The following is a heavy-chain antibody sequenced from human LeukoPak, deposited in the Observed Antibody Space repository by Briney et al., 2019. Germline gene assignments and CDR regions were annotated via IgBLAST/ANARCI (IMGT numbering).Heavy chain of an antibody. CDR2: INPSGGST. J-gene: IGHJ4*02. D-gene: IGHD6-13*01. CDR3: ASFIAVAGTEFDY. V-gene: IGHV1-46*01. CDR1: GYTFTNYY. Sequence: ASVKVSCKASGYTFTNYYMHWVRQAPGQGLEWVGIINPSGGSTSYAQKFQGRLTMTRDTSTSTVYMDLSSLRSEDTAVYYCASFIAVAGTEFDYWGQGTLVIVSS.